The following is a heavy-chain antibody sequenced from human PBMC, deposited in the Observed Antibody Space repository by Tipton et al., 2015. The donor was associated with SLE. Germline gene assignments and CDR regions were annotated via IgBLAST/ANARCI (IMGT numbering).Heavy chain of an antibody. Sequence: LSLTCTISGDSITNYSPFWGWLRQPPGKGLEWIGSVNYVGNTFYSPSLKSRLTMSLDTSKKQFSLKLNSVTAADTAVYFCARGGFTWGTFDSWGQGLLVTVSS. CDR2: VNYVGNT. CDR3: ARGGFTWGTFDS. CDR1: GDSITNYSPF. D-gene: IGHD7-27*01. V-gene: IGHV4-39*07. J-gene: IGHJ4*02.